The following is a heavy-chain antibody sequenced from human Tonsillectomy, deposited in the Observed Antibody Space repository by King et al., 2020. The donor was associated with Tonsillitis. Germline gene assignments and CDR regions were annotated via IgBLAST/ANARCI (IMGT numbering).Heavy chain of an antibody. J-gene: IGHJ3*02. Sequence: QLVQSGAEVKKPGESLKISCKGSGYSFTNYWIGWVRQMPGKCLEWMGIIYPVDSDTRYSPSFHGQVTTSADKSISTAYLQWSSLKASDTAMYYCARPLAFSSGYYNGFDIWGQGTMVTVSS. CDR3: ARPLAFSSGYYNGFDI. V-gene: IGHV5-51*01. CDR2: IYPVDSDT. D-gene: IGHD3-22*01. CDR1: GYSFTNYW.